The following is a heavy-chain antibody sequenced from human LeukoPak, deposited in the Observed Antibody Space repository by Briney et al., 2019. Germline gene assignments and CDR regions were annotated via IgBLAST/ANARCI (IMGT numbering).Heavy chain of an antibody. D-gene: IGHD5-24*01. Sequence: GGSLRLSCAASGFSVSSTYMAWVRQTPGQGLEWVSVFYSADSTHYADSVKGRFTMSRDISKNTLFLQLDSLRDEDTAVYYCARGDIWGDGIDYWGQGTLVTVSS. CDR2: FYSADST. J-gene: IGHJ4*02. CDR3: ARGDIWGDGIDY. V-gene: IGHV3-66*01. CDR1: GFSVSSTY.